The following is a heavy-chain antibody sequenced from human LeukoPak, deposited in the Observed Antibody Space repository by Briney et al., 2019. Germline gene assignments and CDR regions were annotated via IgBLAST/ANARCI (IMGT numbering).Heavy chain of an antibody. CDR3: TKDSGHHRTDC. V-gene: IGHV4-39*02. Sequence: SETLSLTCSVSGGSINRSSYYWGWIRQAPGKGLEWIGSVYYDGNAYYNPNPSLKSRATVSMDTSRNQFSLKLRSVTAADTAVYYCTKDSGHHRTDCWGQGTLVTVSS. CDR2: VYYDGNA. J-gene: IGHJ4*02. D-gene: IGHD1-26*01. CDR1: GGSINRSSYY.